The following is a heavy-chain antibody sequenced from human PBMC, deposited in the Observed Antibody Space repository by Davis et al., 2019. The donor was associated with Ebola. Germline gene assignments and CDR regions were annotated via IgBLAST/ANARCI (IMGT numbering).Heavy chain of an antibody. V-gene: IGHV1-18*01. D-gene: IGHD3-10*01. CDR1: GYTFTSYG. CDR2: ISAYNGNT. Sequence: AASVKVSCKASGYTFTSYGISWVRQAPGQGLEWMGWISAYNGNTNYAQKLQGRVTMTTDTSTSTAYMELRSLRSDDTAVYYCARLPPTYGSGSGRGAFDIWGQGTMVTVSS. CDR3: ARLPPTYGSGSGRGAFDI. J-gene: IGHJ3*02.